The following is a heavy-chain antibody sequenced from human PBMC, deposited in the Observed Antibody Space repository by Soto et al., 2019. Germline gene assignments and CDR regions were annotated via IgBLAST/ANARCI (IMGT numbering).Heavy chain of an antibody. Sequence: TLSLTCTFSGGSITTGGSYWSWIRQHPGKGLEWIGNIYHSGNTYYNPSLKSRLTISVDTSKNHFSLMVDSVTAADTAVYYCARARFQVLYGKPYFDSWGQGTLVTVSS. V-gene: IGHV4-31*03. CDR1: GGSITTGGSY. D-gene: IGHD2-2*02. J-gene: IGHJ4*02. CDR3: ARARFQVLYGKPYFDS. CDR2: IYHSGNT.